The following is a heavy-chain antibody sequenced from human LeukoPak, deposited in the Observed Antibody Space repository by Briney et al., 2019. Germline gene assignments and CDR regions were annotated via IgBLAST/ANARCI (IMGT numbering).Heavy chain of an antibody. CDR2: ISGSGGST. V-gene: IGHV3-23*01. D-gene: IGHD3-10*01. Sequence: GGSLRLSCAASGFTFSSYAMSWVRRAPGKGLEWVSAISGSGGSTYYADSVKGRFTISRDNSKNTLYLQMNSLRAEDTAVYYCARQEFLYYYYGMDVWGQGTLVTVSS. CDR3: ARQEFLYYYYGMDV. CDR1: GFTFSSYA. J-gene: IGHJ6*02.